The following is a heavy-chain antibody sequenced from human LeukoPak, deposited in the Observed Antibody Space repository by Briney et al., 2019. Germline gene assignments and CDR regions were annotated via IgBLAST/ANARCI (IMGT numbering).Heavy chain of an antibody. CDR1: GFTFSNYS. CDR3: AKSGYSSSWYNY. V-gene: IGHV3-48*01. Sequence: GGSLRLSCAASGFTFSNYSMNWVRQAPGKGLEWVSYIRRSSTTIYYADSVKGRFTISRDNAKNSLYLQMNSLRAEDTAVYYCAKSGYSSSWYNYWGQGTLVTVSS. D-gene: IGHD6-13*01. J-gene: IGHJ4*02. CDR2: IRRSSTTI.